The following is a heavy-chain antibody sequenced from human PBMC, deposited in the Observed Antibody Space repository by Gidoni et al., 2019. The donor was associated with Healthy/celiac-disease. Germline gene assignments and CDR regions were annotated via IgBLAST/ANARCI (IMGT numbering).Heavy chain of an antibody. CDR1: GYSFTSYW. Sequence: EVQLVQSGAEVKKPGESLRISCKGSGYSFTSYWISWVRKMPGKGLEWMGRIDPSDSYTNYSPSFQGHVTISADKSISTAYLQWSSLKASDTAMYYCARRGGDCSSTSCLTPFDYWGQGTLVTVSS. CDR2: IDPSDSYT. J-gene: IGHJ4*02. CDR3: ARRGGDCSSTSCLTPFDY. V-gene: IGHV5-10-1*03. D-gene: IGHD2-2*01.